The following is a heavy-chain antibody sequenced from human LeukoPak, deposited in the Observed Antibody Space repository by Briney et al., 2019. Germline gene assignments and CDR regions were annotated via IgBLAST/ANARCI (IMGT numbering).Heavy chain of an antibody. CDR2: IDWDDAK. CDR1: GFSLSTSGMC. V-gene: IGHV2-70*17. CDR3: ARIRRNTAMAFDY. D-gene: IGHD5-18*01. Sequence: SGPALVKLTQTLTLTCTFSGFSLSTSGMCVSWIRQPPGKALEWLARIDWDDAKFFSTSLKTRLTISKDTSKNQVVLTVTNMDPVDTATYYCARIRRNTAMAFDYWGQGTLVTVSS. J-gene: IGHJ4*02.